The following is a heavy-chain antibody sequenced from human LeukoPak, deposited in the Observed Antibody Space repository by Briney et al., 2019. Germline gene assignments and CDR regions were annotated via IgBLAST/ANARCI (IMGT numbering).Heavy chain of an antibody. D-gene: IGHD2-15*01. CDR3: ARYCSGGNCYNWFDP. CDR2: MYNSGST. CDR1: GGSIGSHY. V-gene: IGHV4-59*11. Sequence: SETLSLTCTVSGGSIGSHYWSWIRQSPGKGLEWIGFMYNSGSTKYNPSLQSRVTISVDTSKNQFSLKLSSVTAADTAVYYCARYCSGGNCYNWFDPWSQGTLVTVSS. J-gene: IGHJ5*02.